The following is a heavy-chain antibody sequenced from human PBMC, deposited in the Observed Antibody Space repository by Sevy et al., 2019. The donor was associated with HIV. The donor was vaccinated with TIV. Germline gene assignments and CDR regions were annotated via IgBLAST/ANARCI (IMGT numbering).Heavy chain of an antibody. J-gene: IGHJ4*02. Sequence: GGSLRLSCAASGFTFTDYWMSWVRQTPGKGLEWVATIKQDESEKYYVNSVKDQFAISRDKDKNSVSLQMNGLRVEDAALYYCAREVGGFNWRPYYFDSWGQGTLVTVSS. CDR2: IKQDESEK. CDR3: AREVGGFNWRPYYFDS. D-gene: IGHD3-3*01. V-gene: IGHV3-7*01. CDR1: GFTFTDYW.